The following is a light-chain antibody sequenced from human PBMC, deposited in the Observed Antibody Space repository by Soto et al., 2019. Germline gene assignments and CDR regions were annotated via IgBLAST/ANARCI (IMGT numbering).Light chain of an antibody. V-gene: IGLV1-40*01. CDR2: GNS. Sequence: QSVLTQPPSVSGAPGQRVTISCTGSSSNIGAGYDVHWYQQLPGTAPKLLIYGNSNRPSGVPDRFSGSKSGNTASLTVSGLQAEDEADYYCSSYAGGNNLVFGGGTKLTVL. J-gene: IGLJ2*01. CDR3: SSYAGGNNLV. CDR1: SSNIGAGYD.